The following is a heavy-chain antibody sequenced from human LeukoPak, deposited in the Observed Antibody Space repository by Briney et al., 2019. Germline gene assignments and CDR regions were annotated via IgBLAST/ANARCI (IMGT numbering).Heavy chain of an antibody. CDR2: ISSNGGST. D-gene: IGHD2-2*01. CDR3: VKGYCSSISCYGDY. J-gene: IGHJ4*02. V-gene: IGHV3-64D*09. CDR1: GFTFSSYA. Sequence: GGSLRLSCSASGFTFSSYAMHWVRQAPGKGLGYVSAISSNGGSTYYGDSVKGRFTISRDNSKNTLYLQMSSLRAEDTAVYYCVKGYCSSISCYGDYWGQGTLVTFSS.